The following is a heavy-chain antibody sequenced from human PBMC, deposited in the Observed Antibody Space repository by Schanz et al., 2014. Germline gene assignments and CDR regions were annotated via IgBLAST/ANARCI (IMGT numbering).Heavy chain of an antibody. CDR3: VRQLLWFGESGVDT. Sequence: QLQLQESGPGLVKPSETLSLTCTVSGGSIRRSTYYWGWIRQPPGKGLEWVASIYNSGSAYYGPPLKSRVTISVETPKNQSPLRLNSVTASDTAVYYCVRQLLWFGESGVDTWGQGTLVVVSS. J-gene: IGHJ5*02. CDR1: GGSIRRSTYY. V-gene: IGHV4-39*01. D-gene: IGHD3-10*01. CDR2: IYNSGSA.